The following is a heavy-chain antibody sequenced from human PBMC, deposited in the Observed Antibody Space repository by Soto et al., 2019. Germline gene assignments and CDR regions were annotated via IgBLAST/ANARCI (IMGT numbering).Heavy chain of an antibody. D-gene: IGHD3-3*01. CDR3: AKDIHIDFWTTYYYYGMDV. CDR1: GFTFDDYA. J-gene: IGHJ6*02. V-gene: IGHV3-9*01. CDR2: ISWNSGSI. Sequence: EVQLVESGGGLVQPGRSLRLSCAASGFTFDDYAMHWVRQAPGKGLEWVSGISWNSGSIGYADSVKGRFTISRDNAKNSLYLQMNSLRAEDTALYYCAKDIHIDFWTTYYYYGMDVWGQGTTVTVSS.